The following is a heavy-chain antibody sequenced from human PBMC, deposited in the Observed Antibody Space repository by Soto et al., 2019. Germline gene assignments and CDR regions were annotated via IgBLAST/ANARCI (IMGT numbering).Heavy chain of an antibody. V-gene: IGHV4-31*03. CDR3: ARQYYYDSSGSPGYNWFDP. J-gene: IGHJ5*02. Sequence: PSETLSLTCTVSGGSISSGGYYWSWIRQHPGKGLEWIGYIYYSGSTYYNPSLKSRVTISVDTSKNQFSLKLSSVTAADTAVYYRARQYYYDSSGSPGYNWFDPWGQGTLVTVSS. CDR2: IYYSGST. D-gene: IGHD3-22*01. CDR1: GGSISSGGYY.